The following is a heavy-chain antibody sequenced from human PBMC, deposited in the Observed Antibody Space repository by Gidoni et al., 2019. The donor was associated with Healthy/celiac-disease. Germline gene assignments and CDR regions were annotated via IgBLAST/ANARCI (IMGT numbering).Heavy chain of an antibody. V-gene: IGHV3-23*04. CDR2: ISGSGGST. CDR1: GFTFSNYA. Sequence: EVQLVESGGGLVQPGGSLRLSCAASGFTFSNYALTWVRQAPGKGLEWVSAISGSGGSTYYADSVKGRFTISRDNSKNTLYLQMNSLRADDTAVYYCAKDRLVVRGVIPTHFDYWGQGTLVTVSS. D-gene: IGHD3-10*01. J-gene: IGHJ4*02. CDR3: AKDRLVVRGVIPTHFDY.